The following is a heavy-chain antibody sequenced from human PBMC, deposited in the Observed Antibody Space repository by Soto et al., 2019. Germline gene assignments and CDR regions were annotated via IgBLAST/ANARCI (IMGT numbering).Heavy chain of an antibody. CDR3: ARALLHQDTAMAYDYYGMDS. Sequence: QVQLVQSGAEVKKPGSSVKVSCTASGGTFSSYAISWVRQAPGQGLEWMGGIISIFGTANYAQKFQGRITITADKSTSTAYMELSSLRSEDTAVYYCARALLHQDTAMAYDYYGMDSWGQGTAVSVSS. J-gene: IGHJ6*01. D-gene: IGHD5-18*01. CDR2: IISIFGTA. CDR1: GGTFSSYA. V-gene: IGHV1-69*06.